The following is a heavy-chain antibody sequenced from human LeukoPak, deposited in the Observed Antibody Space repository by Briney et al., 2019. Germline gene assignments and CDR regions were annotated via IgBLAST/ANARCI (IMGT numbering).Heavy chain of an antibody. CDR3: ASLGGYCSGGSCYEVFDY. D-gene: IGHD2-15*01. V-gene: IGHV3-30*04. CDR2: ISYDGSNK. CDR1: GFTFSSYA. Sequence: GRALRLSCAASGFTFSSYAMHWVRQAPGKGLEGVAVISYDGSNKYYADSVKGRFTISRDNSKNTLYLQMNSLRAEDTAVYYCASLGGYCSGGSCYEVFDYWGQGTLVTVSS. J-gene: IGHJ4*02.